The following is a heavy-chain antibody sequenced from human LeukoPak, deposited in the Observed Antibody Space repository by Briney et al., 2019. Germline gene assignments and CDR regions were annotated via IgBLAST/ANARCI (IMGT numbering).Heavy chain of an antibody. V-gene: IGHV4-59*08. Sequence: LETLSLTCTVSGGSISSYSWSWIRRPPGKGLEWIGYLYYSGSTSYNPSLKSRVTIALETSKHQLSLMLTSATAADTAVYYCARLTLAATGRYFDYWGQESLVTVSS. D-gene: IGHD2-15*01. CDR3: ARLTLAATGRYFDY. J-gene: IGHJ4*02. CDR1: GGSISSYS. CDR2: LYYSGST.